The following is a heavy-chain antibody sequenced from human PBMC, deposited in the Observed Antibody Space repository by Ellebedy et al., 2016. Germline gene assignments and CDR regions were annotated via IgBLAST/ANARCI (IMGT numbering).Heavy chain of an antibody. V-gene: IGHV1-18*01. D-gene: IGHD1-7*01. CDR3: ASRLSELVRPRGAQGGVVYYYGMDV. CDR1: GYTFTSYG. J-gene: IGHJ6*02. Sequence: ASVKVSCKASGYTFTSYGISWVRQAPGQGLEWIGWISAYNGNTNYAQKLQGRVTMTTDTSTRTAYMELRSLRSDDTAVYFCASRLSELVRPRGAQGGVVYYYGMDVWGQGTTVTVSS. CDR2: ISAYNGNT.